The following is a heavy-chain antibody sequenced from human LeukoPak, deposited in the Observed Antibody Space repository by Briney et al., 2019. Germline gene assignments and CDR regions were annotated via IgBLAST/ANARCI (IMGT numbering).Heavy chain of an antibody. CDR2: IYYSGST. CDR3: AREGYWSGSSFLDAFEI. D-gene: IGHD2-15*01. V-gene: IGHV4-59*01. Sequence: SETLSLTCTVSGGSISSYYWSWIRQPPGKGLEWIGYIYYSGSTNYNPSLKSRVTISVDTSKNQFSLKLSSVTAADTAVYYCAREGYWSGSSFLDAFEIWGQGTMVTVAS. J-gene: IGHJ3*02. CDR1: GGSISSYY.